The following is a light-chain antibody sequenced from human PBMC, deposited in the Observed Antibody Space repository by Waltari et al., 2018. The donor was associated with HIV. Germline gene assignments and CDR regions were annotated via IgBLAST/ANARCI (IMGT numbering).Light chain of an antibody. CDR1: SSNIGSNT. CDR3: AAWDDSLNGHAV. Sequence: QSVLTQPPSASGTPGQRVTISCSGSSSNIGSNTVNWYQQLPGPAPKLLSYRNNQRPSGVPDRFSGSKSGTSASLAISGLQSEDEADYYCAAWDDSLNGHAVFGGGTQLTVL. J-gene: IGLJ7*01. CDR2: RNN. V-gene: IGLV1-44*01.